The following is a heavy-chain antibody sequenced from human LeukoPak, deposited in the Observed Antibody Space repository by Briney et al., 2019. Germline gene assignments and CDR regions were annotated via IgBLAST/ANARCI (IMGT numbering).Heavy chain of an antibody. CDR2: IYYSGST. D-gene: IGHD1-26*01. CDR1: GGSISSYY. V-gene: IGHV4-59*01. CDR3: ARDRPLTRSVGATFGYYYYGMDV. Sequence: SETLSLTCTVSGGSISSYYWSWVRQPPGKGLEWIGYIYYSGSTNYNPALKSRVTITVDTSKNQFSLKLSSVTAADTAVYYCARDRPLTRSVGATFGYYYYGMDVWGQGTTVTVSS. J-gene: IGHJ6*02.